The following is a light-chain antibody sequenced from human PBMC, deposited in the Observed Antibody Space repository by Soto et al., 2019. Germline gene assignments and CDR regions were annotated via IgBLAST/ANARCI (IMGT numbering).Light chain of an antibody. CDR3: RQYNNWPPT. V-gene: IGKV3D-15*01. CDR2: GAS. CDR1: QSVSGN. Sequence: EIVMTQSPATLSVSPGERATLSCRASQSVSGNLAWYQQKPGQAPRLLIYGASTRATGIPARFSGSGSGTEFTLTISNLQSEDFAVYYCRQYNNWPPTFGQGTKVEIK. J-gene: IGKJ1*01.